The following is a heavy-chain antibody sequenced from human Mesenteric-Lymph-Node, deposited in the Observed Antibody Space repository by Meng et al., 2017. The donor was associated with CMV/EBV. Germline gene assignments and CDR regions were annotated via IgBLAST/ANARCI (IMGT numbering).Heavy chain of an antibody. CDR1: GGSISGAGYY. CDR3: AIDTSGYDHFHD. V-gene: IGHV4-31*03. D-gene: IGHD3-22*01. Sequence: TVSGGSISGAGYYCSWIRQHPGKGLEWSGYIYYSGTATYNPSLKSRVTMSVDTSKNQFSRKLTSVTAADTALYYCAIDTSGYDHFHDWGQGTLVTVSS. J-gene: IGHJ4*02. CDR2: IYYSGTA.